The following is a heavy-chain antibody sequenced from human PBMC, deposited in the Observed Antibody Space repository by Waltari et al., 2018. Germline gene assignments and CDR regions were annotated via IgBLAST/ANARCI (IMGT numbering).Heavy chain of an antibody. Sequence: QVQLQESGPGLVKPSETLSLTCTVSGGSISSYYWSWIRQPPGKGLEWIGYIYYSGSTNYNPSLKSRVTISVDTSKNQFSLKLSSVTAADTAVYYCARAVYYDSSVAFDIWGQGTMVTVSS. J-gene: IGHJ3*02. CDR3: ARAVYYDSSVAFDI. CDR2: IYYSGST. CDR1: GGSISSYY. D-gene: IGHD3-22*01. V-gene: IGHV4-59*01.